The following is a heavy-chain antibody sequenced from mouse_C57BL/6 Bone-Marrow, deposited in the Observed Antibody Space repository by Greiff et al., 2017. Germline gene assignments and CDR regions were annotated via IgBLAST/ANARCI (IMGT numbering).Heavy chain of an antibody. Sequence: VQLQQSGAELVRPGASVTLSCKASGYTFTDYEMHWVKQTPVHGLEWIGAIDPDTGGTAYNQKFKGKAILTADKSSSTAYMELRSLTSEDSAVYYCTRHYFDYWGQGTTLTVSS. CDR1: GYTFTDYE. CDR2: IDPDTGGT. J-gene: IGHJ2*01. CDR3: TRHYFDY. V-gene: IGHV1-15*01.